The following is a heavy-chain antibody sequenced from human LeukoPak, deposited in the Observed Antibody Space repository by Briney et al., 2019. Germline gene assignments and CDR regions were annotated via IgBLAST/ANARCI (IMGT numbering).Heavy chain of an antibody. CDR2: INWNRGNI. CDR1: GFPFDDYS. CDR3: AKASRRKGVCSSTSCYDVPFDAFDI. V-gene: IGHV3-9*01. D-gene: IGHD2-2*01. Sequence: SLKPSCSASGFPFDDYSMHWVRQAPGKGLEWVSGINWNRGNIRYADSVKGRFTISRDNAKNSLYLQMNSLRAEDTALYYCAKASRRKGVCSSTSCYDVPFDAFDIWGQGTMVTVSS. J-gene: IGHJ3*02.